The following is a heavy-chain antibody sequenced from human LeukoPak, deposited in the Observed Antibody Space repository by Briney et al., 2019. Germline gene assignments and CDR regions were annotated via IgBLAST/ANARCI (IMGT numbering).Heavy chain of an antibody. CDR1: GGSISSYY. CDR3: ARDVGYGYFQH. Sequence: SETLSLTCTVSGGSISSYYWSWIRQPPGKGLEWIGYIYYSGSTNYNPSPKSRVTISVDTSKNQFSLKLSSVTAADTAVYYCARDVGYGYFQHWGQGTLVTVSS. CDR2: IYYSGST. V-gene: IGHV4-59*01. J-gene: IGHJ1*01. D-gene: IGHD2-8*02.